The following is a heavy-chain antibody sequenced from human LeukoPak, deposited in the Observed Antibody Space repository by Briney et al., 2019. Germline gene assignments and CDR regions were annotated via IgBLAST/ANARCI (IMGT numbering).Heavy chain of an antibody. CDR2: IKQGGSEK. CDR3: ARVEGYCSSTSRYGFYYYYYYMDV. Sequence: GGSLRLSCAASGFTFSSYWMSWVRQAPGKGLEWVANIKQGGSEKYYVDSVKGRFTISRDNAKNSLYLQMNSLRAEDTAVYYCARVEGYCSSTSRYGFYYYYYYMDVWGKGTTVTVSS. D-gene: IGHD2-2*01. J-gene: IGHJ6*03. CDR1: GFTFSSYW. V-gene: IGHV3-7*01.